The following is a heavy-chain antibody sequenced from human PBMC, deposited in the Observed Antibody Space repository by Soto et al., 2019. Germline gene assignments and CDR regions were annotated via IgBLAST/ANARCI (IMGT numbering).Heavy chain of an antibody. D-gene: IGHD6-19*01. Sequence: QVQLQQWGAGLLKPSETLSLTCAVYGGSFSGYYWSWIRQPPGKGLEWIGEINHSGSTNYNPSLKSRVTISVDTSKNQFSLKLSSVTAADTAVYYCARGWAGTTLAKFDYWGQGTLVTVSS. CDR1: GGSFSGYY. J-gene: IGHJ4*02. CDR2: INHSGST. V-gene: IGHV4-34*01. CDR3: ARGWAGTTLAKFDY.